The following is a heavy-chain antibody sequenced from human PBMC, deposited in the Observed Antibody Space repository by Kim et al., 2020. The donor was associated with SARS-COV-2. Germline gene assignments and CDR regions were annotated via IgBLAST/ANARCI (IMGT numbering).Heavy chain of an antibody. Sequence: SETLSLTCTVSGVSISSTSYSWGWIRQPPGKGLEWIGSLYYSGSAYYNPSLKSRVTISIDTSKNKFSLELSTVTAADTAVYYCAKFGDYGAYAGSSNWGQGALVTVSS. CDR2: LYYSGSA. CDR1: GVSISSTSYS. J-gene: IGHJ4*02. D-gene: IGHD4-17*01. V-gene: IGHV4-39*01. CDR3: AKFGDYGAYAGSSN.